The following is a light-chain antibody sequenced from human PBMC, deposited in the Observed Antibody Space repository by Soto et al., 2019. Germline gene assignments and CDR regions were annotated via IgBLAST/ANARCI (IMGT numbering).Light chain of an antibody. J-gene: IGLJ1*01. Sequence: QSALTQPSSVSGSPGQSITISCTGTSNEGGGYNYVSWYQQHPGKAPKFMIYDVSNRPSGVSNRFSGSKSGNTASLTISGLQAEDEADYYCCSYTTSNTRQIVFGTGTKVTVL. CDR1: SNEGGGYNY. CDR3: CSYTTSNTRQIV. V-gene: IGLV2-14*01. CDR2: DVS.